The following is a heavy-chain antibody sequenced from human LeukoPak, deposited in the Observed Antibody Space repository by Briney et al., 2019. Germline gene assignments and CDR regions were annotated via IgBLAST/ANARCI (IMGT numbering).Heavy chain of an antibody. CDR3: ARGSKSYGDYIRSRIHYFDY. Sequence: SGGSLRLSCAASGFNFKTHWMHWVRQAPGKGLVWVSRINGDGTSTAYADSVKGRFTISRDNSKNTLYLQMNSLRAEDTAVYYCARGSKSYGDYIRSRIHYFDYWGQGTLVTVSS. J-gene: IGHJ4*02. D-gene: IGHD4-17*01. CDR2: INGDGTST. CDR1: GFNFKTHW. V-gene: IGHV3-74*01.